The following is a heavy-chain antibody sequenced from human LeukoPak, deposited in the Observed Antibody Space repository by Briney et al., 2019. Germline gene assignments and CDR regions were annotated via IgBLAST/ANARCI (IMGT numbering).Heavy chain of an antibody. J-gene: IGHJ4*02. CDR3: ARDGPQQVDWLVGYFDY. Sequence: PGGSLRLSCAASGFTFSSSAMSWIRQAPGKGLEWVSSISGSADSTYYADSVKGRFTISRDNSKNTLYLQMNSLRAEDTALYYCARDGPQQVDWLVGYFDYWGQGTLVTVSS. CDR2: ISGSADST. V-gene: IGHV3-23*01. CDR1: GFTFSSSA. D-gene: IGHD3-9*01.